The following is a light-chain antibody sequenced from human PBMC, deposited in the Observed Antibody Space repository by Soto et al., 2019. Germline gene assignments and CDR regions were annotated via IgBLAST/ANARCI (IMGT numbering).Light chain of an antibody. J-gene: IGKJ2*01. CDR1: QSVFSNSKNKNY. CDR3: QQYFNTPHT. Sequence: DIVMTQSPDSLAVSLGERDTINCKSSQSVFSNSKNKNYFAWYQQKPGQPPKLLIYWASTRESGVPDRFSGSGSGTDFTLTISSLQAEDVAVYYCQQYFNTPHTFGQGTKLAIK. CDR2: WAS. V-gene: IGKV4-1*01.